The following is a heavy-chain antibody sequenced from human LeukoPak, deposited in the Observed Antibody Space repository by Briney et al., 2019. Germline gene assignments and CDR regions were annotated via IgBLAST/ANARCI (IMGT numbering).Heavy chain of an antibody. CDR1: GYTFTGYY. Sequence: ASVKVSCKASGYTFTGYYMHWVRQAPGQGLEWMGWINPNSGGTNYAQEFQGRVTMTRDTSISTAYMELSRLRSDDTAVYYCARGTITMIVVAQGFDYWGQGTLVTVSS. D-gene: IGHD3-22*01. CDR2: INPNSGGT. V-gene: IGHV1-2*02. CDR3: ARGTITMIVVAQGFDY. J-gene: IGHJ4*02.